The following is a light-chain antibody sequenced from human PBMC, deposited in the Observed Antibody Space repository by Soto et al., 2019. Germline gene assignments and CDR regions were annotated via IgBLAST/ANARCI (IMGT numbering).Light chain of an antibody. V-gene: IGKV1-5*01. Sequence: DIQMTQSPSTLSASVGDRLIITCRASQRISGWLAWYQQKPGKAPKLLISDGSTLERGVPSRFSGSGSGTEFTLSISSLQPEDFATYYCQQYNGYSGTFGQGTKVDIK. CDR2: DGS. CDR3: QQYNGYSGT. J-gene: IGKJ1*01. CDR1: QRISGW.